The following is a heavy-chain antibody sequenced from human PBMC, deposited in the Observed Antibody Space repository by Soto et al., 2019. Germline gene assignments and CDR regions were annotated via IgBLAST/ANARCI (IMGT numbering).Heavy chain of an antibody. CDR1: GFSFSNSN. J-gene: IGHJ5*02. CDR3: AKDERYNWNYVWFDP. CDR2: ISGSGGST. D-gene: IGHD1-7*01. V-gene: IGHV3-23*01. Sequence: GSLRLSCAASGFSFSNSNMHWVRQAPGRGLDWVAGISGSGGSTYYADSVKGRFTISRDNSKNTLYLQMNSLRAEDTAVYYCAKDERYNWNYVWFDPWGQGTLVTVSS.